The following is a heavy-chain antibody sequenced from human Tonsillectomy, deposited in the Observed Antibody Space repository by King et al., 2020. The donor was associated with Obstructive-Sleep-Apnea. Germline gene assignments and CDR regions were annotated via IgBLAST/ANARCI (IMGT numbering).Heavy chain of an antibody. V-gene: IGHV2-70*11. CDR2: VDWDDDK. CDR1: GFSLSSSGMC. CDR3: ARTTRIIGPTGNYYPMDV. D-gene: IGHD1-14*01. Sequence: VTLKESGPALVKSTQTLTLTCTFSGFSLSSSGMCVSWLRQPPGKALEWLARVDWDDDKYYSTSLKTRRTISKDTSKNQVVLTMTKMDPVDTATYYCARTTRIIGPTGNYYPMDVWGQGTTVTVSS. J-gene: IGHJ6*02.